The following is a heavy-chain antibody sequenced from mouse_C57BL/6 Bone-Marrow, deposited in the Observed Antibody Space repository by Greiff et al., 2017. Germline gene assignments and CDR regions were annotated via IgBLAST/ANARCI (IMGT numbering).Heavy chain of an antibody. V-gene: IGHV1-54*01. CDR3: ARPGPYAMDY. Sequence: QVQLKESGAELVRPGTSVKVSCKASGYAFTNYLIEWVKQRPGQGLEWIGVINPGSGGTNYNEKFKGKATLTADKSSSTAYMQLSSLTSEDSAGYFCARPGPYAMDYWGQGTSVTVSS. CDR1: GYAFTNYL. J-gene: IGHJ4*01. D-gene: IGHD4-1*01. CDR2: INPGSGGT.